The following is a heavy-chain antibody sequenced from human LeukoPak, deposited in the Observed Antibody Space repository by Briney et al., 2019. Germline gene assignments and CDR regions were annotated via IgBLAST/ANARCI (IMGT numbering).Heavy chain of an antibody. D-gene: IGHD3-10*01. Sequence: GGSLRLSCAASGFTFSSYAMSWVRQAPGKGLEWVSAISGSGGSTYYADSVKGRFTISRDNSKNTLYLQMNSLRAEDTAIYFCATGATRPGLTLVRGVGSWGQGTLVTVSS. CDR1: GFTFSSYA. CDR2: ISGSGGST. J-gene: IGHJ5*01. CDR3: ATGATRPGLTLVRGVGS. V-gene: IGHV3-23*01.